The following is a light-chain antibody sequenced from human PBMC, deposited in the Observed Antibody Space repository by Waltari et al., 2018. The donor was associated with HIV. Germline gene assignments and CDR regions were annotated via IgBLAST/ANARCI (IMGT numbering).Light chain of an antibody. CDR2: EVR. Sequence: QSALTQPASVSGSPGQSITISCTGTGSDVGGYNYVSWYQQCPGKAPKLLIYEVRNRPSGISNRFSGAKAGDTASLTISGLQAEDEADYYCQAWDSSTVVFGGGTKLTVL. J-gene: IGLJ2*01. CDR1: GSDVGGYNY. V-gene: IGLV2-14*03. CDR3: QAWDSSTVV.